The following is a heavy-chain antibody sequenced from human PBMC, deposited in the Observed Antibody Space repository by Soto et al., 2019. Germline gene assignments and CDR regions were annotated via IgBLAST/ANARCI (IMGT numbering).Heavy chain of an antibody. J-gene: IGHJ6*03. D-gene: IGHD1-1*01. CDR2: TYYRSKWYI. CDR3: ARGSWDDVTGHYYMDV. Sequence: QVQLQQSGPGLVKPSQTLSLTCDISGDSVSSNSAAWNWIRQTPSRGLVWLGRTYYRSKWYINYAVSVKSRITVNPDTSKNQFSLQLNSVTPEDTAVYYCARGSWDDVTGHYYMDVWGKGTTVTVSS. V-gene: IGHV6-1*01. CDR1: GDSVSSNSAA.